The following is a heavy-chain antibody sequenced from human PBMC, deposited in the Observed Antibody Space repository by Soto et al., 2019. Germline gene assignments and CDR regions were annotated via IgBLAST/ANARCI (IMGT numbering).Heavy chain of an antibody. J-gene: IGHJ6*02. CDR1: GGTFSSYA. V-gene: IGHV1-69*13. CDR3: ATGSGIAARPPYYYGMDV. Sequence: ASVKVSCKASGGTFSSYAISWVRQAPGQGLEWMGGIIPIFGTANYAQKFQGRVTITADESTSTAYMELSSLRSEDTAVYYCATGSGIAARPPYYYGMDVWGQGTTVTVSS. CDR2: IIPIFGTA. D-gene: IGHD6-6*01.